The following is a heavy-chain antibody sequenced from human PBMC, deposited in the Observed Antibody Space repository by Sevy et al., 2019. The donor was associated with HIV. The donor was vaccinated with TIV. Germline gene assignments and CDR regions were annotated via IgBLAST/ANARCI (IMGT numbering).Heavy chain of an antibody. CDR3: VGGFWSGFDY. Sequence: GESLKISCAASGFIFNSYVMSWVRQAPGKGLEWVSSISGHGGSIYYADSVKGRFTIARDNSNNIMDLEMNSLRAEDTAVYYCVGGFWSGFDYWGQGTLVTVSS. J-gene: IGHJ4*02. D-gene: IGHD3-3*01. CDR1: GFIFNSYV. CDR2: ISGHGGSI. V-gene: IGHV3-23*01.